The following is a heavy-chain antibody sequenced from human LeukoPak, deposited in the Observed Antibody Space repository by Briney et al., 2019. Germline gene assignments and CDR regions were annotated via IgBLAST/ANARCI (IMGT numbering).Heavy chain of an antibody. V-gene: IGHV5-51*01. CDR3: ARQRWASGTVNWFDP. CDR2: IYPDDSDT. D-gene: IGHD3-10*01. J-gene: IGHJ5*02. CDR1: GYSFTTYW. Sequence: GESLKISCETSGYSFTTYWIGWVRQRPGTGLEWVGAIYPDDSDTRYSPSFQGQVAISADRSIRTAYLKWNSLKASDTGMYYCARQRWASGTVNWFDPWGQGTLVTVSS.